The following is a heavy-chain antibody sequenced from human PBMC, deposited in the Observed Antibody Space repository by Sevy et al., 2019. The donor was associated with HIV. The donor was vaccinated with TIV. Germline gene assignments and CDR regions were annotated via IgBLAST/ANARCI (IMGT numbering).Heavy chain of an antibody. CDR2: IKSKTDGGTT. CDR3: TTRLKTGLAIDYYFDY. V-gene: IGHV3-15*01. CDR1: GFTFSNAW. Sequence: GGSLRLSCAASGFTFSNAWMSWVRQAPGKGLEWVGRIKSKTDGGTTDYAAPVKGRLTILKDDSKNKLYLQMNSLKTEDTAVYYCTTRLKTGLAIDYYFDYWGQGTLVTVSS. D-gene: IGHD3-10*01. J-gene: IGHJ4*02.